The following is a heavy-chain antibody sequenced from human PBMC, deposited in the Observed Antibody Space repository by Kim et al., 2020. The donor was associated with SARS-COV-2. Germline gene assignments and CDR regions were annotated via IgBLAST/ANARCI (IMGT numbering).Heavy chain of an antibody. Sequence: SETLSLTCTVSGYSISSGYYWGWIRQPPGKGLEWIGSIYHSGSTYYNPSLKSRVTISVDTSKNQFSLKLSSVTAADTAVYYCARGPRVGATGDLVQGTPV. CDR1: GYSISSGYY. CDR2: IYHSGST. J-gene: IGHJ4*02. D-gene: IGHD1-26*01. CDR3: ARGPRVGATGD. V-gene: IGHV4-38-2*02.